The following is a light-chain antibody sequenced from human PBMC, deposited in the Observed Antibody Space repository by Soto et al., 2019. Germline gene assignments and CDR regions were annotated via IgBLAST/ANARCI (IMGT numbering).Light chain of an antibody. J-gene: IGLJ3*02. Sequence: QSVLTQPASVSGSPGQSITISCTGTSSDVGNYNYVSRYQHHPGKAPKLMIYEVSYRPSGVSVRFSGSKSGDTASLTISGLQAEDEANYYCSSYTTSRTWVFGGGTKVTVL. CDR2: EVS. CDR3: SSYTTSRTWV. CDR1: SSDVGNYNY. V-gene: IGLV2-14*01.